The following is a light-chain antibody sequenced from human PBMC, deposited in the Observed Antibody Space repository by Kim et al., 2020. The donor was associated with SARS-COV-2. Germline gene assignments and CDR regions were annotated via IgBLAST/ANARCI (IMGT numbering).Light chain of an antibody. Sequence: GKTVTLPCTPSSGSIASNYVQWYQQRPGSAPTTVIHEDNLRPSGVPDRFSGSIDSSSNSASLTISGLKTEDEGDYYCQSYDSSSWVFGGGTQLTVL. CDR1: SGSIASNY. CDR2: EDN. CDR3: QSYDSSSWV. J-gene: IGLJ3*02. V-gene: IGLV6-57*03.